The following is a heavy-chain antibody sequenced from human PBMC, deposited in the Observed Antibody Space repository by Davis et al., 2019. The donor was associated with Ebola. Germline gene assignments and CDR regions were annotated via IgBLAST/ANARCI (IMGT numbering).Heavy chain of an antibody. D-gene: IGHD6-19*01. CDR3: ARAPASIAVNAFDI. CDR1: GFTFSDYY. V-gene: IGHV3-11*01. J-gene: IGHJ3*02. Sequence: GESLKISCAASGFTFSDYYMSWIRQAPGKGLEWVSYISSSGSTIYYADSVKGRFTISRDNAKNSLYLQMNSLRAEDTAVYYCARAPASIAVNAFDIWGQGTMVTVSS. CDR2: ISSSGSTI.